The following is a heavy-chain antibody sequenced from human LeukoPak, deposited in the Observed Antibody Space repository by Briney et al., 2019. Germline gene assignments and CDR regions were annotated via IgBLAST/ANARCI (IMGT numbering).Heavy chain of an antibody. V-gene: IGHV3-23*01. Sequence: SLRLSCAASRVAMSSHWMSCVRQAPLYVLDSVFAFSGSGRNTYYADSVKGRFTISRDNSKNTLYLQMNSLRAEDTAVYYCARVAGTIQIWPQPFGDGMDVWGQGTTVTVSS. J-gene: IGHJ6*02. CDR1: RVAMSSHW. D-gene: IGHD5-18*01. CDR3: ARVAGTIQIWPQPFGDGMDV. CDR2: FSGSGRNT.